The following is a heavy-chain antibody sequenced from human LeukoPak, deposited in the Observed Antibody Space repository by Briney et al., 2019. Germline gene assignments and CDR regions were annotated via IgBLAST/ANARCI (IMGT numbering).Heavy chain of an antibody. Sequence: SETLSLTCTVSAGSVSSGSYYWGWIRQHPGKGLEWIGSIYYSGSTYYNPSLKSRLTISKDTSKNQFSLKLSSVTAADTAVYFCASSRNVDQFDIWGQGTMVTVSS. CDR1: AGSVSSGSYY. J-gene: IGHJ3*02. CDR3: ASSRNVDQFDI. D-gene: IGHD3/OR15-3a*01. CDR2: IYYSGST. V-gene: IGHV4-31*03.